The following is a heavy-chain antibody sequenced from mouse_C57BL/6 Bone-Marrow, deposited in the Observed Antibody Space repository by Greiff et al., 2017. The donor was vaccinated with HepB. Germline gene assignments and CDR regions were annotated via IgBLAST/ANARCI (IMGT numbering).Heavy chain of an antibody. D-gene: IGHD2-2*01. CDR1: GFTFSSYC. V-gene: IGHV5-6*01. Sequence: EVQGVESGGDLVKPGGSLKLSCAASGFTFSSYCMSWVRQTPDKRLEWVATISSGGSYTYYPDSVKGRFTISRDNAKNTLYLQMSSLKSEDTAMYYCARYGDDVGAWFAYWGQGTLVTVSA. J-gene: IGHJ3*01. CDR3: ARYGDDVGAWFAY. CDR2: ISSGGSYT.